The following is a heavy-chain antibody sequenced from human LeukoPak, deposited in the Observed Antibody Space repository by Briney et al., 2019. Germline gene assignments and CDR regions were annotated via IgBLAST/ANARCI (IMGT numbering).Heavy chain of an antibody. V-gene: IGHV3-23*01. D-gene: IGHD5-18*01. CDR1: GFTFSSYA. CDR2: ISSGGGST. CDR3: AKAGSGYNFGGFV. J-gene: IGHJ4*02. Sequence: PGGSLRLSCAASGFTFSSYAMSWVRQAPGKGLEWVSAISSGGGSTYYADSVKGRFTISRDNSKNTLSLQMYSLRAEDTAVYYCAKAGSGYNFGGFVWGQGTLVTVSS.